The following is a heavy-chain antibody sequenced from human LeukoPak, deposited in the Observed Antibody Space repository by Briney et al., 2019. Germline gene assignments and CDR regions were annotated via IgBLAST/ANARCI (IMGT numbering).Heavy chain of an antibody. D-gene: IGHD2-2*01. V-gene: IGHV4-31*03. J-gene: IGHJ4*02. Sequence: SETLSLTCTVSGGSISSGGYYWSWIRQRPGKGLEWIGYIYYSGSTYYNPSLKSRVTISVDTSKNQFSLKLSSVTAADTAVYYCAGEVPAAMPYWGQGTLVTVSS. CDR2: IYYSGST. CDR3: AGEVPAAMPY. CDR1: GGSISSGGYY.